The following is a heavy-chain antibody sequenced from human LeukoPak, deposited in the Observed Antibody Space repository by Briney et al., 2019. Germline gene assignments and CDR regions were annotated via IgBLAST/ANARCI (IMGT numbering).Heavy chain of an antibody. V-gene: IGHV5-51*01. CDR2: IYTRDSDT. Sequence: GESLKISCKASGYRFTSYWIGWVRQMPGKNLEWMGIIYTRDSDTRYSPSFQGQVTISADKSISTAYLQWSSLKASDTAMYYCARGMYYFDYWGQGTLVTVSS. D-gene: IGHD3-16*01. CDR1: GYRFTSYW. CDR3: ARGMYYFDY. J-gene: IGHJ4*02.